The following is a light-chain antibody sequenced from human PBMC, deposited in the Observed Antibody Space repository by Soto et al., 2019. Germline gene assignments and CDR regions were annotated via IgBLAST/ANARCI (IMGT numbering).Light chain of an antibody. V-gene: IGLV3-21*04. CDR1: NIGSKS. CDR2: YDS. Sequence: SYELTQPPSVSVAPGKTARITCGGNNIGSKSVHWYQQKPGQAPVLVIYYDSDRPSGIPERFSGSNSGTTAPLTISRVEAGDEAVYYCQVWDSSSDHGYVFGTGTKLT. CDR3: QVWDSSSDHGYV. J-gene: IGLJ1*01.